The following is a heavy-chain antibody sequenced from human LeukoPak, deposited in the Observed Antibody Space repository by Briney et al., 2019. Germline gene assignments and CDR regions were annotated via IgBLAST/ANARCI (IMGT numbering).Heavy chain of an antibody. CDR2: IYYSGST. Sequence: SETLSLTCAVSGGSISSHYWSWIRQPPGKGLEWIGYIYYSGSTNYNPSLKSRVTISVDTSKNQFSLKLSSVTAADTAVYYCARGRGIVDPLDYWGQGTLVTVSS. D-gene: IGHD3-22*01. CDR1: GGSISSHY. V-gene: IGHV4-59*11. CDR3: ARGRGIVDPLDY. J-gene: IGHJ4*02.